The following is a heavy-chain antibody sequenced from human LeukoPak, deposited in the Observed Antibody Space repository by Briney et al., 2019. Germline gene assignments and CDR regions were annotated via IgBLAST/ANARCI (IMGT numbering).Heavy chain of an antibody. CDR3: AREPTDYDSSGKYDY. CDR1: RYTFTSYD. J-gene: IGHJ4*02. CDR2: MNPNSGNT. V-gene: IGHV1-8*01. D-gene: IGHD3-22*01. Sequence: GASVKVSCKASRYTFTSYDINWLRQATGQGLEWMGWMNPNSGNTGYAQKFQGRVTMTRNTSISTAYMELSSLRSEDTAVYYCAREPTDYDSSGKYDYWGQGTLVTVSS.